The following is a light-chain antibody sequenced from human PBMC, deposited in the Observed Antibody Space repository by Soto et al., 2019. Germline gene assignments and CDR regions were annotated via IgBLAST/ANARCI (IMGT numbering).Light chain of an antibody. V-gene: IGKV2-28*01. CDR2: LGS. CDR3: LQALQPLMWT. J-gene: IGKJ1*01. Sequence: DIVMTQSPLSLPVTPGEPASISCTSSQSLLQSNGYNYLDWYVQKPGQSPQLLIYLGSNRDSGVPDRFSGSGSGTAFTLKISRVEAEDVGVYYCLQALQPLMWTFGQGNKVEIK. CDR1: QSLLQSNGYNY.